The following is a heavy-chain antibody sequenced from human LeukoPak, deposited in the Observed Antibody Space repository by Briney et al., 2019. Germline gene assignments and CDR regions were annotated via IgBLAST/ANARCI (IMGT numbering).Heavy chain of an antibody. V-gene: IGHV1-2*02. CDR2: INPNSGDT. CDR3: ARGTAAGTGDY. D-gene: IGHD6-13*01. CDR1: GYTFTGYY. J-gene: IGHJ4*02. Sequence: ASVKVSCKASGYTFTGYYMHWVRQAPGQGLEWMGWINPNSGDTNHAQKFQGRVTITRDTSISTAYMELSRLRSDDTAVYYCARGTAAGTGDYWGQGTLVTVSS.